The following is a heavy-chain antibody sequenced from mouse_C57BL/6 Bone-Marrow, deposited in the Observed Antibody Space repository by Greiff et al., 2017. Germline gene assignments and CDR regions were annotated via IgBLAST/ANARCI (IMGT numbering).Heavy chain of an antibody. V-gene: IGHV1-62-2*01. CDR3: ERHEDSPYYNGSSQAWFAY. J-gene: IGHJ3*01. D-gene: IGHD1-1*01. CDR2: FYPGSGSI. CDR1: GYTFTEYT. Sequence: QVHVKQSGAELVKPGASVKLSCKASGYTFTEYTIHWVKQRSGQGLEWIGWFYPGSGSIKYNEKFKDKATLTADKSSSTVYMELSRLTSVDSAVYFCERHEDSPYYNGSSQAWFAYWGQGTLVTVSA.